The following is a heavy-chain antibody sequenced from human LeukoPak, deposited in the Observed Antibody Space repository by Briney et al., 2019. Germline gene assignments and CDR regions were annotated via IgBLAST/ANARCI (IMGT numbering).Heavy chain of an antibody. J-gene: IGHJ3*02. Sequence: ASEKASCKASGYTFTSYGISWVRQAPGQGLEWMGWISAYNGNTNYAQKLQGRVTMTTDTSTSTAYMELRSLKSDDTAVYYCARYTGSYNHDAFDIWGQGTMVTVSS. CDR1: GYTFTSYG. CDR2: ISAYNGNT. V-gene: IGHV1-18*01. CDR3: ARYTGSYNHDAFDI. D-gene: IGHD1-26*01.